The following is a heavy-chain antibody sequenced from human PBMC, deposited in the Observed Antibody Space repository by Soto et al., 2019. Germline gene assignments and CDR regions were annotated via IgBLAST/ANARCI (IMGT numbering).Heavy chain of an antibody. D-gene: IGHD6-6*01. CDR2: IYHSGST. J-gene: IGHJ6*02. V-gene: IGHV4-4*02. CDR1: GGSISSSNW. Sequence: SETLSLTCAVSGGSISSSNWWSWVRQPPGKGLEWIGEIYHSGSTNYNPSLKSRVTISVDKSKNQFSLKLSSVTAADTAVYYCARDSVDSSSREGYYGMDVWGQGTTVTV. CDR3: ARDSVDSSSREGYYGMDV.